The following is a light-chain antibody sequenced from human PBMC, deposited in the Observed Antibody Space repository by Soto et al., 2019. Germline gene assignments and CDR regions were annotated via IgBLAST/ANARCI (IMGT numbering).Light chain of an antibody. CDR3: SSYAGNKNV. V-gene: IGLV2-8*01. CDR1: SSDVGGYNY. CDR2: EVS. J-gene: IGLJ1*01. Sequence: QSVLDQPPSASGSPGQSVTISCTGTSSDVGGYNYVSWYQQHPGKAPKLMIYEVSKRPSGVPDRFSGSKSGNTASLTVSGLQAEDEADYYCSSYAGNKNVFGTGT.